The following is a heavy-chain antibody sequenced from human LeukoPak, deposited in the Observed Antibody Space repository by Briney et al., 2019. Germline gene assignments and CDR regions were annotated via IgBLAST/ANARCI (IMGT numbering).Heavy chain of an antibody. CDR3: AKDCQIGSGSYDS. CDR2: VAYDGINT. CDR1: GFTFSSYS. Sequence: PGGSLRLSCAASGFTFSSYSMNWVRQAPGKGLEWVAVVAYDGINTQYADSVKGRFTISRDNSKNTLYLQMNSLRHEDTAVYYCAKDCQIGSGSYDSWGQGTLVTVSS. J-gene: IGHJ5*01. D-gene: IGHD1-26*01. V-gene: IGHV3-30*18.